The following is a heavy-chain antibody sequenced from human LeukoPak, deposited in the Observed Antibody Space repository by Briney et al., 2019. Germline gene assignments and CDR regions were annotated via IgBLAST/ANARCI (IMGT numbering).Heavy chain of an antibody. D-gene: IGHD2-2*01. V-gene: IGHV4-31*03. CDR1: GGSISSGGYY. CDR3: ATYCSSTSCYSDYYYMDV. CDR2: IYYSGST. Sequence: PSQTLSLTCTVSGGSISSGGYYWSWIRQHPGKGLEWIGYIYYSGSTNHNPSLKSRVTISVDTSKNQFSLKLSSVTAADTAVYYCATYCSSTSCYSDYYYMDVWGKGTTVTVSS. J-gene: IGHJ6*03.